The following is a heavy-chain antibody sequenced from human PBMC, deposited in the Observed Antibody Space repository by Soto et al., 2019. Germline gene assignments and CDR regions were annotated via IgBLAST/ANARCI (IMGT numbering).Heavy chain of an antibody. CDR3: ARDGDSSSSDYYYGMDV. J-gene: IGHJ6*02. CDR1: GYTFTGYY. V-gene: IGHV1-2*04. Sequence: ASVKVSCKASGYTFTGYYMHWVRQAPGQGLEWMGWINPNSGGTNYAQKFQGWVTMTRDTSISTAYMELSRLRSDDTAVYYCARDGDSSSSDYYYGMDVWGQGTTVTVSS. D-gene: IGHD6-6*01. CDR2: INPNSGGT.